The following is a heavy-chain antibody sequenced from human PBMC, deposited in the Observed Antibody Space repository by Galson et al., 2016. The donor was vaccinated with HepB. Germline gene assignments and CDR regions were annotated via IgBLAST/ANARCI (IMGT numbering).Heavy chain of an antibody. Sequence: SLRLSCAVFGFNLNSYSMNWVRQAPGKGLEWISYITSSSRLIFYADSVKDRFTISRDNARNSLYLQMNILRDEDTAVYYCARVVYGSGSYYRFYDYWGQGTLVTVSS. CDR2: ITSSSRLI. CDR3: ARVVYGSGSYYRFYDY. D-gene: IGHD3-10*01. CDR1: GFNLNSYS. V-gene: IGHV3-48*02. J-gene: IGHJ4*02.